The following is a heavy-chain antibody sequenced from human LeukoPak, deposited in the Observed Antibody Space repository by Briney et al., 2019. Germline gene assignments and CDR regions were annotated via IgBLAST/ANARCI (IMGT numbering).Heavy chain of an antibody. V-gene: IGHV3-21*01. CDR1: GFTFSSYS. CDR2: ISSSSSYI. CDR3: ARDGDVDTANAFDI. D-gene: IGHD5-18*01. Sequence: PGGSLRLSCAASGFTFSSYSMNWVRQAPGKGLEWVSSISSSSSYIYYADSVKGRFTISRDNAKNSLYLQMNSLRAEDTAVYYCARDGDVDTANAFDIWGQGTMVTVSS. J-gene: IGHJ3*02.